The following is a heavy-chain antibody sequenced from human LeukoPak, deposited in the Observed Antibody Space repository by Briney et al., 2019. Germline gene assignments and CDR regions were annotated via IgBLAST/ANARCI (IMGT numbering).Heavy chain of an antibody. CDR2: IYYSGRT. CDR1: GGSLSSSSYY. J-gene: IGHJ4*02. D-gene: IGHD3-3*01. CDR3: ARVTIFGVVIARY. Sequence: SETLSLTCTVSGGSLSSSSYYWLWIPPPPGKGREWFGSIYYSGRTYYNLSLKTRVTISIDTSKKQLSLNLSSVTRTDARVFYCARVTIFGVVIARYWGQGNLVTASS. V-gene: IGHV4-39*07.